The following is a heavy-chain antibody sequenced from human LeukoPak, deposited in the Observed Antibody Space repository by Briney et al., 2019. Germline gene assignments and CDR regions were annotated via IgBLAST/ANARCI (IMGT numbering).Heavy chain of an antibody. J-gene: IGHJ4*02. CDR3: ASLTTYYDFWSGYVTSDY. Sequence: SETLSLTCAVYGGSFSGYYWSRIRQPPGKGLEWIGEINHSGSTNYNPSLKSRVTISVDTSKNQFSLKLSSVTAADTAVYYCASLTTYYDFWSGYVTSDYWGQGTLVTVSS. D-gene: IGHD3-3*01. CDR1: GGSFSGYY. CDR2: INHSGST. V-gene: IGHV4-34*01.